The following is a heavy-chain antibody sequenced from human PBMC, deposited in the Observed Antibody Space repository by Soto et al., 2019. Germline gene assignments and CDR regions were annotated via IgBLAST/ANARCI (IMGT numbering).Heavy chain of an antibody. CDR1: GGSFSGYY. Sequence: PSETLSLTCAVYGGSFSGYYWSWIRQPPGKGLEWIGEINHSGSTNYNPSLKSRVTISVDTSKNQFSLKLSSVTAADTAVYYCARGIRRITMIVVGNWFDPWGQGTLVTVSS. V-gene: IGHV4-34*01. J-gene: IGHJ5*02. CDR2: INHSGST. CDR3: ARGIRRITMIVVGNWFDP. D-gene: IGHD3-22*01.